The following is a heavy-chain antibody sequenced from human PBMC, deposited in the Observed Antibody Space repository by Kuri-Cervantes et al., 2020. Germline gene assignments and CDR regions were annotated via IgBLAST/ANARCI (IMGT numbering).Heavy chain of an antibody. CDR1: GGSISSSNW. D-gene: IGHD3-10*01. Sequence: SETLSLTCAVSGGSISSSNWWSWVRQPPGKGLEWIGEINHSGNSNYNPSLKSRVTISVDTSKNQFSLKLSSVTAADTAVYYCAGGRPVASGATSNYFQHWGQGTLVTVSS. CDR3: AGGRPVASGATSNYFQH. V-gene: IGHV4-4*02. CDR2: INHSGNS. J-gene: IGHJ1*01.